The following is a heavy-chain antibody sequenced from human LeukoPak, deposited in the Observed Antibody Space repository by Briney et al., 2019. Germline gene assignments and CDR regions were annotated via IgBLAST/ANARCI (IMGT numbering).Heavy chain of an antibody. CDR2: ISYDGKNK. CDR3: AKRGDFTGTDRYYFDY. V-gene: IGHV3-30*18. J-gene: IGHJ4*02. CDR1: GFTFSNYG. Sequence: GGSLRLSCAASGFTFSNYGIHWVHQAPGKGLEWVAAISYDGKNKHYTDSVKGRFTLSRDNSKNTLYLQMTSLRGDDTAVYYCAKRGDFTGTDRYYFDYWGQGTSVTVSS. D-gene: IGHD2-8*02.